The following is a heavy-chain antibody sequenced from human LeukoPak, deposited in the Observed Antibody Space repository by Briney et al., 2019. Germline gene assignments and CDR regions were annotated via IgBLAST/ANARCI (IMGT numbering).Heavy chain of an antibody. J-gene: IGHJ4*02. V-gene: IGHV3-7*04. CDR2: IKQDGSEK. CDR1: GFSISNYW. CDR3: ARYDYGNKFDS. Sequence: GGSLRLSCAVSGFSISNYWMSWVRHIPGKGLEWVATIKQDGSEKYYVDSVKGRFTISRDNAKNSLYLQMNSLRAEDTAVYFCARYDYGNKFDSWGQGTLVTVSS. D-gene: IGHD4-17*01.